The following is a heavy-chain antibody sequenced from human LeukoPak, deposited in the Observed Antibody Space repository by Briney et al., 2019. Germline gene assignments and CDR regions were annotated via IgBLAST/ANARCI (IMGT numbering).Heavy chain of an antibody. V-gene: IGHV1-2*04. CDR1: GYTFTSYG. CDR2: INPNSGGT. J-gene: IGHJ4*02. D-gene: IGHD1-26*01. Sequence: WASVKVSCKASGYTFTSYGISWVRQAPGQGLEWMGWINPNSGGTNYAQKFQGWVTMTRDTSISTAYMELSRLRSDDTAVYYCARGGSGSYTFPSDFDYWGQGTLVTVSS. CDR3: ARGGSGSYTFPSDFDY.